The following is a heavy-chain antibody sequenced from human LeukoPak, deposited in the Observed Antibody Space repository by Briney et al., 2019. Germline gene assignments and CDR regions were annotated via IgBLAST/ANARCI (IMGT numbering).Heavy chain of an antibody. J-gene: IGHJ4*02. D-gene: IGHD3-10*01. V-gene: IGHV3-49*04. CDR1: GFTFGDYA. Sequence: GRSLRLSCTASGFTFGDYAMSWVRQAPGKGLEWVGFLRSKAYGGTTEYAASVKGRFTISRDDSKSIAYLQMNSLKIEDTAVYYCTRDVGLDSGSYLGSLFDYWGQGTLVTVSS. CDR3: TRDVGLDSGSYLGSLFDY. CDR2: LRSKAYGGTT.